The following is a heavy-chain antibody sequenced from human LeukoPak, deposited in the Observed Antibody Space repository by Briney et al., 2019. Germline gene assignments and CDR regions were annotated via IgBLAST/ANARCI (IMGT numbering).Heavy chain of an antibody. CDR2: IYTSGSA. CDR3: ARDGGRYYFDY. V-gene: IGHV4-4*07. CDR1: GGSINNYY. D-gene: IGHD1-26*01. J-gene: IGHJ4*02. Sequence: SETLSLTCIVSGGSINNYYWSWIRQPAGKGLEWIGRIYTSGSANYNPSLKSRVTMSVDTSKNQLSLKLRSVTAADTAVYYCARDGGRYYFDYWGQGTLVTVSS.